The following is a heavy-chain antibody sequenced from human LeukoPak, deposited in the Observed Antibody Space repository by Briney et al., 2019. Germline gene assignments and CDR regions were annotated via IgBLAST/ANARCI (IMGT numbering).Heavy chain of an antibody. CDR2: IYYSGST. Sequence: PSETLSLTCSVSGASLSSSSYYWGWIRQPPGKGLEWIGSIYYSGSTYYNPSLKSRVTISVDTSKNQFSLKLSSVTAADTAVYYCARVPYYYDSSGYYYPPGYFQHWGQGTLVTVSS. CDR3: ARVPYYYDSSGYYYPPGYFQH. J-gene: IGHJ1*01. D-gene: IGHD3-22*01. V-gene: IGHV4-39*07. CDR1: GASLSSSSYY.